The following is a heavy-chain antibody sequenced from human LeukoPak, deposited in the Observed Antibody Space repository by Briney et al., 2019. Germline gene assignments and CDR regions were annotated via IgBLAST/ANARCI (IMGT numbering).Heavy chain of an antibody. J-gene: IGHJ4*02. V-gene: IGHV1-46*01. CDR1: GYTFTSYY. D-gene: IGHD3-22*01. Sequence: ASVKVSCKASGYTFTSYYMHWVRQAPGQGLEWMGIINPSGGSTSYAQKFQGRVTMTRDTSTSTVYMELRSLRSDDTAVYYCAGDPAYYYDSSGYYYVDYWGQGTLVTVSS. CDR2: INPSGGST. CDR3: AGDPAYYYDSSGYYYVDY.